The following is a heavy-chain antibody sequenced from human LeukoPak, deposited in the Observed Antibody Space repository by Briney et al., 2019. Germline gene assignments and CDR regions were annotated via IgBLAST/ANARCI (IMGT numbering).Heavy chain of an antibody. CDR2: IYSGGTT. J-gene: IGHJ4*02. CDR1: GFTVSSNY. Sequence: GGSLRLSCAASGFTVSSNYMSWVRQAPGKGLEWVSLIYSGGTTYYADSVKGRFTISRDNAKNSLYVQMNSLRAEDTAVYYCARGNSAIGYWGQGTLVTVSS. D-gene: IGHD2-21*01. CDR3: ARGNSAIGY. V-gene: IGHV3-53*01.